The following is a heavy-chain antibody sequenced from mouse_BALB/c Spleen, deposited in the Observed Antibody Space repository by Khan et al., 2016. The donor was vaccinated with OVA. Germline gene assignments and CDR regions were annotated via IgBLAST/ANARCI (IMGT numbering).Heavy chain of an antibody. CDR1: GYSITSDYA. CDR3: ARDGSRYNYAMDY. V-gene: IGHV3-2*02. D-gene: IGHD2-3*01. CDR2: INYSGST. Sequence: EVKLLESGPGLLKPSQSLSLTCTVTGYSITSDYAWNWIRQFPGNKLEWMGYINYSGSTNYNPALKSRISITRDTSKNQFFLQLNSVTTEDTATYYCARDGSRYNYAMDYWGQGTSVTVSS. J-gene: IGHJ4*01.